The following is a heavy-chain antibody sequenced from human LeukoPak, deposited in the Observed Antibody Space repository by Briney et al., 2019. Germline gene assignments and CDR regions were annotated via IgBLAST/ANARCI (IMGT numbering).Heavy chain of an antibody. CDR2: ISRNGGST. V-gene: IGHV3-64D*09. CDR3: VKGSVHSAYYMDV. CDR1: GFTFSSSA. Sequence: GGSLRLSCSASGFTFSSSAMHWVRQAPGTGLEFVSAISRNGGSTYYGDSLKGRFTISRDNSKNTLYLQMSSLRAEYTAVYYCVKGSVHSAYYMDVWGQGTTVTVSS. D-gene: IGHD1-26*01. J-gene: IGHJ6*03.